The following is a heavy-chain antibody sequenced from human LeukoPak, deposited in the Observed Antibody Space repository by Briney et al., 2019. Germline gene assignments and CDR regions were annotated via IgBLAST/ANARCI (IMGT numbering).Heavy chain of an antibody. Sequence: GGSLRLSCAASGFTFSSYWMHWVRQAPGKGLVWVSRSNSDGSSTSYADSVKGRFTISRDNAKNTLYLQMNSLRAEDTAVYYCAFLGYCSSTSCYDYWGQGTLVTVSS. CDR2: SNSDGSST. J-gene: IGHJ4*02. D-gene: IGHD2-2*01. CDR3: AFLGYCSSTSCYDY. V-gene: IGHV3-74*01. CDR1: GFTFSSYW.